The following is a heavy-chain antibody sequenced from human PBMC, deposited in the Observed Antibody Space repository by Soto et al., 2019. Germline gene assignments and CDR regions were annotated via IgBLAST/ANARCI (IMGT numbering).Heavy chain of an antibody. CDR3: ARVVNGGNALGY. V-gene: IGHV1-18*01. CDR2: ISAYNGNT. D-gene: IGHD2-15*01. Sequence: ASVKVSCKASGYTFTSYGIGWVRQAPGQGLEWMGWISAYNGNTNYAQKLQGRVTMTTDTSTSTAYMELRSLRSDDTAVYYCARVVNGGNALGYWGQGTLVTVSS. J-gene: IGHJ4*02. CDR1: GYTFTSYG.